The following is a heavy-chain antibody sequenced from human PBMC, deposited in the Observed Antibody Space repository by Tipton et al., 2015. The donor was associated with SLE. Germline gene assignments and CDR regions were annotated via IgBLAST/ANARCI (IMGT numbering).Heavy chain of an antibody. D-gene: IGHD7-27*01. J-gene: IGHJ4*02. CDR3: ARGGLTGGYYFDY. V-gene: IGHV4-39*07. Sequence: TLSLTCTVSGGSVTSSSYYWGWIRQPPGKGLEWVGTFYYGGRTFYTPSLESRVTISSDTSKNQFSLKLSSVTAADTAVYYCARGGLTGGYYFDYWGQGTLVTVSS. CDR2: FYYGGRT. CDR1: GGSVTSSSYY.